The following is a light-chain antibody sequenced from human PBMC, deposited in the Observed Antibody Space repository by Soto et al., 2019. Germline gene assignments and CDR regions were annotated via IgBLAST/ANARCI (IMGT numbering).Light chain of an antibody. CDR3: QSYDSSLSGYV. Sequence: QSVLTQPPSVSGAPGQRVIISCTRSSSNIGAGYDVHWYQQLPGTAPKLLMYGNNNRPSGVPDRFSGSKSGTSASLAITGLQAEDEAEYYCQSYDSSLSGYVFGGGTKLTVL. J-gene: IGLJ2*01. CDR1: SSNIGAGYD. CDR2: GNN. V-gene: IGLV1-40*01.